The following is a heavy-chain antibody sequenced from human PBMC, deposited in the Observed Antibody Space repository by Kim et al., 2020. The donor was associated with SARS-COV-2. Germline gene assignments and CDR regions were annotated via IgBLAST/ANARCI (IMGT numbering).Heavy chain of an antibody. J-gene: IGHJ4*02. CDR3: ATPGDILTGPNGY. Sequence: YADSVKGRFTISRDNSKNTLYLQMNSLRAEDTAVYYYATPGDILTGPNGYWGRGTLVTVSS. V-gene: IGHV3-23*01. D-gene: IGHD3-9*01.